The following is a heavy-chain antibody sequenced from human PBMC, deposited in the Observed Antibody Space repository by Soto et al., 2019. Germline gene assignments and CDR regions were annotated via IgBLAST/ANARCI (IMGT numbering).Heavy chain of an antibody. CDR3: ARQDTAMAQNYYGMDV. D-gene: IGHD5-18*01. CDR2: IYPGDSDT. Sequence: RGESLKISCKGSGYSFTSYWIGWVRQMPGKGLEWMGIIYPGDSDTRYSPSFQGQVTISADKSISTAYLQWSSLKASDTAMYYCARQDTAMAQNYYGMDVWGQGTTVTVSS. J-gene: IGHJ6*02. V-gene: IGHV5-51*01. CDR1: GYSFTSYW.